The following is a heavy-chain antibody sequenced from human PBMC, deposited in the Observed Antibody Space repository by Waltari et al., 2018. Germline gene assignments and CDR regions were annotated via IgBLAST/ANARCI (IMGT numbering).Heavy chain of an antibody. CDR3: ARRWCSGGVCYGDY. CDR1: GYSFTNYW. J-gene: IGHJ4*02. V-gene: IGHV5-51*01. Sequence: EVQLVQSGTEVKKPGVSLKISCKGSGYSFTNYWIGWVRQMPGKGLEWMGIIYPTDSATRYSPSFQGQVTISADKSISTTYLQWSSLKASDTAMYYCARRWCSGGVCYGDYWGQGTLVTVSS. D-gene: IGHD2-8*02. CDR2: IYPTDSAT.